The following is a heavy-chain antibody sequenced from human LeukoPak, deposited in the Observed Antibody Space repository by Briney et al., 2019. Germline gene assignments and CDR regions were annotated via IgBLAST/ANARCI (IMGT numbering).Heavy chain of an antibody. J-gene: IGHJ4*02. D-gene: IGHD6-19*01. Sequence: GGSLRLSCAASGFTFSGSAMHWVRQASGEGLEWVGRIRSKANSYATAYAASVKGRFTISRDDSKNTAYLQMNRLKTEDPAVYYCTSRAVAGHRDFDYWGQGTLVTVSS. V-gene: IGHV3-73*01. CDR1: GFTFSGSA. CDR2: IRSKANSYAT. CDR3: TSRAVAGHRDFDY.